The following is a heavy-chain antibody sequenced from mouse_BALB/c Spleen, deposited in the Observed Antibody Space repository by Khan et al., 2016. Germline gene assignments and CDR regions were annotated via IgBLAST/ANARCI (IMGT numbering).Heavy chain of an antibody. V-gene: IGHV3-8*02. CDR3: ATWDYYGSAFAY. CDR1: GDSITSGH. Sequence: EVQLQESGPSLAKPSQTLSLTCSVTGDSITSGHWNWIRKFPGNKFDFMGYISHSGDSYYNPSLKSRISITRDKSKNQYYLQLNSVTTEDTATYYCATWDYYGSAFAYWGQGTLVTVSA. D-gene: IGHD1-2*01. J-gene: IGHJ3*01. CDR2: ISHSGDS.